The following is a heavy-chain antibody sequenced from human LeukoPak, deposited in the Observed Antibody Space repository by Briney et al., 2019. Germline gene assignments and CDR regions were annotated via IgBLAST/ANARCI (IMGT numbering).Heavy chain of an antibody. CDR1: GGSFSGYY. Sequence: SETLSLTCAVYGGSFSGYYWSWIRQPPGKGREWIGEINHSGSTNYNPSLKSRVTISVDTSKNQFSLKLSSVTAADTAVYYCARGPAGYCSGGSCYGFDYWGQGTLVTVSS. CDR2: INHSGST. J-gene: IGHJ4*02. V-gene: IGHV4-34*01. D-gene: IGHD2-15*01. CDR3: ARGPAGYCSGGSCYGFDY.